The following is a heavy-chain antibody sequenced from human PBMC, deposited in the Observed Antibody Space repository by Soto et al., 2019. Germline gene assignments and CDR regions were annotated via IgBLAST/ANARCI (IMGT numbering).Heavy chain of an antibody. J-gene: IGHJ4*02. Sequence: QVQLVQSGADVKKPGASVKVSCKTSGYTFSGYFMHWLRQAPGQGLEWMGWMNPNSGGTDYAQNFQGWVSMTWDTSISTADMELSRLRSDDTARYYCARGYYSSSWRVFDYWGQGTLVTV. CDR1: GYTFSGYF. CDR2: MNPNSGGT. CDR3: ARGYYSSSWRVFDY. D-gene: IGHD6-13*01. V-gene: IGHV1-2*04.